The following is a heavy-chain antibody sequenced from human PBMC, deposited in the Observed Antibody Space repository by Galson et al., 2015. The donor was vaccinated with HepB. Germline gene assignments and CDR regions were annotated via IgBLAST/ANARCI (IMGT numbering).Heavy chain of an antibody. CDR3: AIATPYGTGWYGRNEY. CDR1: GFTVRDYA. CDR2: IRISGGGT. V-gene: IGHV3-23*01. J-gene: IGHJ4*02. Sequence: SLRLSCAASGFTVRDYAMTWVRQAPGKGLEWVPAIRISGGGTFYADSVKGRFTISRDNAKNTLFLQMDSLRAEDTAVYYCAIATPYGTGWYGRNEYWGRGTLVTVSS. D-gene: IGHD6-19*01.